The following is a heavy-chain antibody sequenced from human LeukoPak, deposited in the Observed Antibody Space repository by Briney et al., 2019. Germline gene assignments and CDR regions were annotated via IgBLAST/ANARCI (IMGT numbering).Heavy chain of an antibody. J-gene: IGHJ5*02. CDR2: INPNSGGT. CDR1: GYTFTVYY. Sequence: ASVTVSCKASGYTFTVYYMHWVRQAPGQGLEWMGWINPNSGGTNYAQKFQGRVTMTRDTSISTAYMELSRLRSDDTAVYYCARGRVNYDFRWFDPWGQGTLVTVSS. V-gene: IGHV1-2*02. CDR3: ARGRVNYDFRWFDP. D-gene: IGHD3-3*01.